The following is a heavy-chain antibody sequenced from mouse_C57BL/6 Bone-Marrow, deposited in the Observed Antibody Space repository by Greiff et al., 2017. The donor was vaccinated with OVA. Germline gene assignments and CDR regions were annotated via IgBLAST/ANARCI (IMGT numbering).Heavy chain of an antibody. V-gene: IGHV1-52*01. J-gene: IGHJ4*01. CDR1: GYTFTSYW. CDR3: ARGDYYAMDY. Sequence: QVQLQQPGAELVRPGSSVKLSCKASGYTFTSYWMHWVKQRPIQGLEWIGNIDPSDSETHYNQKFKDKATLTVDKSSSTAYMQRSSLTSEDSAVYYCARGDYYAMDYWGQGTSVTVSS. CDR2: IDPSDSET.